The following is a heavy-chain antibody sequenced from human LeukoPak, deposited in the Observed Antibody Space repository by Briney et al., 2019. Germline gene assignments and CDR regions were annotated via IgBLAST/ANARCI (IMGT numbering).Heavy chain of an antibody. J-gene: IGHJ4*02. V-gene: IGHV1-2*02. D-gene: IGHD6-19*01. CDR2: INPNSGGT. Sequence: ASVKVSCKASGYTFTSYDINWVRQAPGQGLEWMGWINPNSGGTNYAQKFQGRVTMTRDTSISTAYMELSRLRSDDTAVYYCARDHPVAGTREFDYWGQGTLVTVSS. CDR3: ARDHPVAGTREFDY. CDR1: GYTFTSYD.